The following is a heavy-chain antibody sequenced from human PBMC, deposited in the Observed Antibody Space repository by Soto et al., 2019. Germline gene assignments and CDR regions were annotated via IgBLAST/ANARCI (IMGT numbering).Heavy chain of an antibody. V-gene: IGHV3-33*01. J-gene: IGHJ6*03. Sequence: QVQLVESGGGVVQPGRSLRLSCAASEFTFSRHVMHWVRQAPGKGLQWVGVIWSDGSKEVYADSVKGRFIISRDNSKNILYLQMNSLRAEDTAVYYCARERTFGDNKHNYMDVWGTGITVIVSS. CDR3: ARERTFGDNKHNYMDV. CDR2: IWSDGSKE. CDR1: EFTFSRHV. D-gene: IGHD3-10*01.